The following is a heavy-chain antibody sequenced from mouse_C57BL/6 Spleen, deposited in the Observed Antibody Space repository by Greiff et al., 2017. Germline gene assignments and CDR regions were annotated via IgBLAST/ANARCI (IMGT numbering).Heavy chain of an antibody. D-gene: IGHD1-1*01. Sequence: EVKLQESGGGLVKPGGSLKLSCAASGFTFSSYAMSWVRQTPEKGLEWVATISDGGSYTYYPDNVKGRFPISRDNAKNNLYLQMSHLKSEDTAMYCCARDDYYGSRYYLDYWGQGTTLTVSS. V-gene: IGHV5-4*01. CDR2: ISDGGSYT. J-gene: IGHJ2*01. CDR1: GFTFSSYA. CDR3: ARDDYYGSRYYLDY.